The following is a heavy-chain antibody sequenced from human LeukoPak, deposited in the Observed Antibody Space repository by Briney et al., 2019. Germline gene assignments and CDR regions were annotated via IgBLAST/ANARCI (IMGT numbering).Heavy chain of an antibody. Sequence: GGSLRLSCAASGFTFSTYSMNWVRQAPGKGLEWVSSISTSSSYIYYADSVKGRFTISRDNAKNSLYLQLNSLRAEDTAVYYCARSAGTWFDPWGQGTLVTVSS. D-gene: IGHD1-1*01. CDR2: ISTSSSYI. CDR1: GFTFSTYS. V-gene: IGHV3-21*01. J-gene: IGHJ5*02. CDR3: ARSAGTWFDP.